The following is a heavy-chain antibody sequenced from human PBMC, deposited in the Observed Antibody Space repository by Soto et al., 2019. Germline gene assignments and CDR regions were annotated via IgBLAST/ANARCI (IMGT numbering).Heavy chain of an antibody. D-gene: IGHD6-13*01. CDR3: ARGAAGTYYFDY. CDR2: IGTAGDT. CDR1: GFTFSSYD. V-gene: IGHV3-13*01. Sequence: EVQLVESGGGLVQPGGSLRLSCAASGFTFSSYDMHWVRQATGKGLEWVSAIGTAGDTYYPGSVKDRFTISRENAKNSLYLQMNSLRAGDTAVYYCARGAAGTYYFDYWGQGTLVTVSS. J-gene: IGHJ4*02.